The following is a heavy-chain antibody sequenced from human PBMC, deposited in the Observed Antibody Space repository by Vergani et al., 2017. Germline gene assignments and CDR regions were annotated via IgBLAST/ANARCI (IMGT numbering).Heavy chain of an antibody. CDR2: IYPKSGVT. V-gene: IGHV1-2*02. J-gene: IGHJ4*02. Sequence: QVRLVQSGAEVRNIGASVKVSCKASGFTFTDHYMHWLRQAPGQGLEWMGWIYPKSGVTHYAQKFQGRFTVTRDTSINTMYMELARLTSDDTAVYYCARDQNWVPDYWVQGTLVTDSS. CDR3: ARDQNWVPDY. CDR1: GFTFTDHY. D-gene: IGHD3-16*01.